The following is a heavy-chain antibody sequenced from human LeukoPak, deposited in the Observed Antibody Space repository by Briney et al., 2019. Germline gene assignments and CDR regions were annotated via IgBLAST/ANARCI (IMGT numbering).Heavy chain of an antibody. D-gene: IGHD3-3*01. CDR3: ARDYPYYDFWSGYYPMDV. CDR2: IKQDGSEK. V-gene: IGHV3-7*01. CDR1: GFTFSSYW. J-gene: IGHJ6*02. Sequence: GGSLRLSCAASGFTFSSYWMSWVRQAPGKGLEWVANIKQDGSEKYYVDSVKGRFTISRDNAKNSLYLQMNSPRAEDTAVYYCARDYPYYDFWSGYYPMDVWGQGTTVTVSS.